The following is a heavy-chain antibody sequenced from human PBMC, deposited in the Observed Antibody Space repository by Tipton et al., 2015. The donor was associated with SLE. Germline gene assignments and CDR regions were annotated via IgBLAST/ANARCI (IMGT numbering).Heavy chain of an antibody. Sequence: SLRPSCVASEFRVSGYNMDWVRKAPGKGLEWVAMISISGAYISYTDSGQGRFIISKDDAKNAVYLEMNSLRAEDSAVYYCAREKLEYCSGIRCAVAYWGRGTLVTVSS. V-gene: IGHV3-21*01. CDR2: ISISGAYI. D-gene: IGHD2-15*01. CDR1: EFRVSGYN. CDR3: AREKLEYCSGIRCAVAY. J-gene: IGHJ4*02.